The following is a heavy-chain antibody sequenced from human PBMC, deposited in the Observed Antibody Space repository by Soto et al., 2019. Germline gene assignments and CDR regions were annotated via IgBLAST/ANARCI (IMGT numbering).Heavy chain of an antibody. D-gene: IGHD4-17*01. CDR3: ARLGFDYGDYTSLYAFDI. J-gene: IGHJ3*02. CDR2: TYYRSKWYN. Sequence: QSQTLSLTCAISGDSVSSNSAAWNWIRQSPSRGLEWLGRTYYRSKWYNDYAVSVKSRITINPDTSKNQFSLQLNSVTPEDTAVYYCARLGFDYGDYTSLYAFDIWGQGTMVTVSS. CDR1: GDSVSSNSAA. V-gene: IGHV6-1*01.